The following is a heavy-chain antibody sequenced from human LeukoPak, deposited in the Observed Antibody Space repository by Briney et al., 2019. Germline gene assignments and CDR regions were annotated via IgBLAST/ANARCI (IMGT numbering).Heavy chain of an antibody. CDR1: GYSISSGYY. Sequence: SETLSLTCTVSGYSISSGYYWGWIRQPPGKGLEWIGSIYHSGSTYYNPSLKSRVTISVDTSKNQFSLKLSSVTAADTAVYYCARVGDILTGYYINNWFDPWGQGTLVTVSS. J-gene: IGHJ5*02. CDR3: ARVGDILTGYYINNWFDP. CDR2: IYHSGST. V-gene: IGHV4-38-2*02. D-gene: IGHD3-9*01.